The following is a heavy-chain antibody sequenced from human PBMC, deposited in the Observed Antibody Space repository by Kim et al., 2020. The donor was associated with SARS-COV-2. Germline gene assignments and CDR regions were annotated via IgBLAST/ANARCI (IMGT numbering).Heavy chain of an antibody. V-gene: IGHV3-33*01. CDR3: ARDEIVVVPAALDY. CDR1: GFTFSSYG. J-gene: IGHJ4*02. CDR2: IWYDGSNK. Sequence: GGSLRLSCAASGFTFSSYGMHWVRQAPGKGLEWVAVIWYDGSNKYYADSVKGRFTISRDNSKNTLYLQMNSLRAEGTAVYYCARDEIVVVPAALDYWGQGTLVTVSS. D-gene: IGHD2-2*01.